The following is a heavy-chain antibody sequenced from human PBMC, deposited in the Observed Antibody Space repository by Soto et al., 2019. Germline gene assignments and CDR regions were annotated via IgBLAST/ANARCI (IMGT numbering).Heavy chain of an antibody. Sequence: EVQLLESGGGLVQPGGSLRLSCAASGFTFSAYAMSWVRQAPGKGLEWVSFISGSGNSIYYRDSVKGRFTISRDNSKNTLFLQMYSLTADDTAVYYCTKSQQLWFGAALDYWGQGTLVT. V-gene: IGHV3-23*01. J-gene: IGHJ4*02. CDR2: ISGSGNSI. CDR3: TKSQQLWFGAALDY. D-gene: IGHD3-10*01. CDR1: GFTFSAYA.